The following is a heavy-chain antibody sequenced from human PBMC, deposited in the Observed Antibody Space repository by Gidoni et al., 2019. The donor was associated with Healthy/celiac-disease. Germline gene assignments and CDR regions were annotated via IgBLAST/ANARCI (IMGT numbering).Heavy chain of an antibody. CDR2: IWYDGSNK. V-gene: IGHV3-33*01. CDR3: ARDRWTGGSGSYYNYYYYYGMDV. CDR1: GFTFSSYG. J-gene: IGHJ6*02. D-gene: IGHD3-10*01. Sequence: QVQLVESGGGVVQPGRSLRLSCAASGFTFSSYGLHWVRQAPGKGLEWVAVIWYDGSNKYYADSVKGRFTISRDNSKNTLYLQMNSLRAEDTAVYYCARDRWTGGSGSYYNYYYYYGMDVWGQGTTVTVSS.